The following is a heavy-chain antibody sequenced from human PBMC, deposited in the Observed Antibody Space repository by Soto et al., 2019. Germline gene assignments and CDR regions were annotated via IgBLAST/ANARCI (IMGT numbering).Heavy chain of an antibody. CDR3: ARGRRRNYYGSGSYWPNWFDP. CDR2: INHSGST. CDR1: GGSFSGYY. D-gene: IGHD3-10*01. V-gene: IGHV4-34*01. J-gene: IGHJ5*02. Sequence: PSETLSLTCAVSGGSFSGYYWSWIRQPPGKGLEWIGEINHSGSTNYNPSLKSRVTISVDTSKNQFSLKLSSVTAADTAVYYCARGRRRNYYGSGSYWPNWFDPWGQGTLVTVSS.